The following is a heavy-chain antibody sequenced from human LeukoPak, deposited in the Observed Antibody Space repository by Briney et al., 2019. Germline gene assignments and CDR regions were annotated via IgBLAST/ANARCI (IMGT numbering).Heavy chain of an antibody. CDR3: ANRNKVLRFLEW. Sequence: PGGSLRLSCAASGFTFSSYAMSWVRQAPGKGLEWVSAISGSGGSTYYADSVKGRFTISRDNSKNTLYLQMNSLRAEDTAVYYCANRNKVLRFLEWWGQGTLVTVSS. CDR1: GFTFSSYA. J-gene: IGHJ4*02. D-gene: IGHD3-3*01. CDR2: ISGSGGST. V-gene: IGHV3-23*01.